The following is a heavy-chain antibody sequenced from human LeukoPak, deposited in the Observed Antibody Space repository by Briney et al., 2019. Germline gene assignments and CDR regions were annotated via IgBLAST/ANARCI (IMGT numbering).Heavy chain of an antibody. J-gene: IGHJ5*02. CDR3: ARDTVAGTTNWFDP. D-gene: IGHD6-19*01. V-gene: IGHV1-2*02. CDR1: GYTFTSYD. CDR2: INPNSGGT. Sequence: ASVKVSCKASGYTFTSYDINWVRQATGQGLEWRGWINPNSGGTNYPQKFQGRVTMTRDTSISTAYMELSRLRSDDTAVYYCARDTVAGTTNWFDPWGQGTLVTVSS.